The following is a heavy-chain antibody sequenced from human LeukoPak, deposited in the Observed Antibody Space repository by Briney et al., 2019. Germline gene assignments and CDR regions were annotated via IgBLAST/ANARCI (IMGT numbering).Heavy chain of an antibody. CDR1: GYPFTSYG. CDR3: ARDFAVTTQKYYYYYGMDV. J-gene: IGHJ6*02. D-gene: IGHD4-11*01. V-gene: IGHV1-18*01. CDR2: INSNNGNT. Sequence: ASVNVSCKASGYPFTSYGISWVRQAPGQGLEWMGWINSNNGNTNYEQKFQGRVTMTTDTSTSTAYIELRSLRSDDTAVYYCARDFAVTTQKYYYYYGMDVWGQGTTVTVSS.